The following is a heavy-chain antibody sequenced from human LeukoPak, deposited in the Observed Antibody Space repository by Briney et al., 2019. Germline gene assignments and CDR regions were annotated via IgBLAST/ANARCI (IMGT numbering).Heavy chain of an antibody. J-gene: IGHJ4*02. CDR2: IYYSGST. V-gene: IGHV4-61*01. D-gene: IGHD7-27*01. CDR3: ARTNNWGSYFDY. Sequence: SETLSLTCTVSGGSASSGSYYWSWIRQPPGKGLERIGYIYYSGSTNYNPSLKSRVTISVDTSKNQFSLKLSSVTAADTAVYYCARTNNWGSYFDYWGQGTLVTVSS. CDR1: GGSASSGSYY.